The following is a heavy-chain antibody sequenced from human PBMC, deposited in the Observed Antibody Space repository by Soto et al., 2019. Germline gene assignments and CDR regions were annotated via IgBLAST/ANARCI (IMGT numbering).Heavy chain of an antibody. CDR3: ARGGTSTTYWGLFYN. D-gene: IGHD7-27*01. J-gene: IGHJ4*02. V-gene: IGHV1-69*13. CDR1: GGTFSSYA. Sequence: SVKVSCKASGGTFSSYAISWVRQAPGQGLEWMGGIIPIFGTANYAQKFQGRVTITADESTSTAYMELSSLRADDTAVYYCARGGTSTTYWGLFYNWGQGTLVTVSS. CDR2: IIPIFGTA.